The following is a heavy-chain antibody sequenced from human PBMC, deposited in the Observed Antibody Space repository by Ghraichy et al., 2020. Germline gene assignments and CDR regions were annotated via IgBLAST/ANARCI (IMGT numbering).Heavy chain of an antibody. V-gene: IGHV3-23*01. J-gene: IGHJ4*02. Sequence: GESLNISCAASGFTFSSYAMSWVRQAPGKGLEWVSAISGSGGSTYYADSVKGRFTISRDNSKNTLYLQMNSLRAEDTAVYYCAKPTIAVAGAPSGYWGQGTLVTVSS. D-gene: IGHD6-19*01. CDR2: ISGSGGST. CDR1: GFTFSSYA. CDR3: AKPTIAVAGAPSGY.